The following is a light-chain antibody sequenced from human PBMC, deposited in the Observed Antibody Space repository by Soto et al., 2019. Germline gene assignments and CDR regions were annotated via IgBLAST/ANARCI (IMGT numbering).Light chain of an antibody. Sequence: QSALTQPSSVSWSLGQSITISYTGSNSEVGGHNYVSWYQQHPGKAPKLLIYEVGIRPSGVSTRFSGSKSGSTAPLTISGLQAEDEADYYCSSYTSTFLYVFGTGTKVTV. CDR1: NSEVGGHNY. V-gene: IGLV2-14*01. CDR3: SSYTSTFLYV. J-gene: IGLJ1*01. CDR2: EVG.